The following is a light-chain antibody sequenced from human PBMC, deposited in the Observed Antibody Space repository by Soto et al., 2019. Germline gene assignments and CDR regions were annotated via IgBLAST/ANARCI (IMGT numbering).Light chain of an antibody. CDR1: SSDIGDNKF. CDR2: EVS. V-gene: IGLV2-14*01. Sequence: QSALTQPASVSGSPGQSITISCTGTSSDIGDNKFVSWYQQYPGRAPKVIIYEVSNRPSEVSVRFSGSKSGNTASLTVSGLRAEDEADYYCIAYTNTGARVFGTRTKVTVL. J-gene: IGLJ1*01. CDR3: IAYTNTGARV.